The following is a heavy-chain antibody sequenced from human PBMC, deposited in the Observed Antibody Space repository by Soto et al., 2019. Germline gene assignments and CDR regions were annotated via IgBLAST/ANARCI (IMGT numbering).Heavy chain of an antibody. CDR3: ARESRSELGTVEY. V-gene: IGHV4-4*02. CDR1: GGSISSSNW. Sequence: SETLSLTCAVSGGSISSSNWWSWVRQPPGKGLEWIGEIYHIGSTNYNPSLKSRVTISVDKSKNQFSLNLNSVTAADTAVYYCARESRSELGTVEYWGQGTLVTVSS. CDR2: IYHIGST. D-gene: IGHD1-1*01. J-gene: IGHJ4*02.